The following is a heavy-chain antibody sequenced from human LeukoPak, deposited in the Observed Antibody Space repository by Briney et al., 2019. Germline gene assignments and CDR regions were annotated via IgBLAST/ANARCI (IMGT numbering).Heavy chain of an antibody. CDR2: ISGSGGST. D-gene: IGHD1-26*01. V-gene: IGHV3-23*01. Sequence: GGSLRLSCAASGFTFSSYAMSWVRQAPGKGLECVSAISGSGGSTYYADSVKGRFTISRDNSKHTLYLQMNSLRAEDTAVYYGAKELIVGATKIRDYWGQGTLVTVSS. J-gene: IGHJ4*02. CDR3: AKELIVGATKIRDY. CDR1: GFTFSSYA.